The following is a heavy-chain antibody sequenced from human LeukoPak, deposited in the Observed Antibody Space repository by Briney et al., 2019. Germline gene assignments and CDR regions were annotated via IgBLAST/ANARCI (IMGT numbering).Heavy chain of an antibody. CDR3: ARVDAYGGNSVGD. D-gene: IGHD4-23*01. CDR2: MNPRGGST. V-gene: IGHV1-46*01. J-gene: IGHJ4*02. CDR1: GYSFTTYY. Sequence: ASVKVSCKASGYSFTTYYMHLMRQAPGQGLEWMGTMNPRGGSTNYAQKFQGRVTMIRDPSTSTVYMELSSLRFEDTAVYYCARVDAYGGNSVGDWGQGTLVTVSS.